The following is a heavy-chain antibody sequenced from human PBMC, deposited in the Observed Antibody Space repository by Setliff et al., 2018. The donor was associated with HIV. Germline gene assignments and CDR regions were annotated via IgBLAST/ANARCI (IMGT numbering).Heavy chain of an antibody. CDR3: ARGAELLWFGELHNIPYFDY. CDR1: GGSISSGSYY. J-gene: IGHJ4*02. D-gene: IGHD3-10*01. CDR2: VSSRGDT. Sequence: SETLSLTCTVSGGSISSGSYYWSWIRQPAWKGLEWIGRVSSRGDTNYNPSLKSRVTMSVDTSKNQFSLKLSSVTAADTAVYYCARGAELLWFGELHNIPYFDYWGQGTLVTVSS. V-gene: IGHV4-61*02.